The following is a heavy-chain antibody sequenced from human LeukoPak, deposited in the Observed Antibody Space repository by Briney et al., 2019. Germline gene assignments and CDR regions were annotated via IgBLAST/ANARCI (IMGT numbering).Heavy chain of an antibody. D-gene: IGHD6-19*01. CDR1: GFTFSTYA. Sequence: PGRSLRLSCAASGFTFSTYAMHWVRQAPGKGPEWVAVMSSDGTYKYYVDSVKGRFTISRDNSKNILYLQMNSLRTEDTAMYYCAKPQCEILHGGSFHIWGQGTMVTVSS. CDR3: AKPQCEILHGGSFHI. CDR2: MSSDGTYK. V-gene: IGHV3-30*01. J-gene: IGHJ3*02.